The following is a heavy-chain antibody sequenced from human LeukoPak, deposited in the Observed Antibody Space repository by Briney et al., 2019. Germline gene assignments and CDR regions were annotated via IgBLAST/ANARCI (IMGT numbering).Heavy chain of an antibody. D-gene: IGHD4-23*01. J-gene: IGHJ4*02. Sequence: ASVKVSCKASGYTFTSYGISWVRQAPGQGLEWMGWISAYNGNTNYAQKLQGRVTMTTDTSTNTAYMELRSLRSDDTAVYYCAREGGYGGNSRPPDYWGQGTLVTVSS. CDR3: AREGGYGGNSRPPDY. CDR1: GYTFTSYG. CDR2: ISAYNGNT. V-gene: IGHV1-18*01.